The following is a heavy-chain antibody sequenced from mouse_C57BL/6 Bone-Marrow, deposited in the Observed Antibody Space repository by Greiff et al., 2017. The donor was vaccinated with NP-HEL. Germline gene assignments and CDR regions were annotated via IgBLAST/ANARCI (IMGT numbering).Heavy chain of an antibody. CDR3: ATPIYDGYYYYYAMDY. J-gene: IGHJ4*01. CDR2: IRNKANGYTT. D-gene: IGHD2-3*01. V-gene: IGHV7-3*01. Sequence: EVQLVESGGGLVQPGGSLSLSCAASGFTFTDYYMSWVRQPPGKALEWLGFIRNKANGYTTEYSASVKGRFTISRDNSQSILYVQMNALRAEYSATYYCATPIYDGYYYYYAMDYWGQGTSVTVSS. CDR1: GFTFTDYY.